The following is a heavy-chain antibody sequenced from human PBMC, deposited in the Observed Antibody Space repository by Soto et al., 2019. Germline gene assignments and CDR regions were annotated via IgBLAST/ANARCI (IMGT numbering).Heavy chain of an antibody. CDR2: IKQDGSEK. CDR3: ASATVRGVIFDY. V-gene: IGHV3-7*01. Sequence: EVQQVESGGGLVQPGGSLRLSCAASGFTFSSYWRSWVRQAPGKGLEWVANIKQDGSEKYYVDSVKGRFTISRDNAKNSLYLQRNSLRAEDTAVYYCASATVRGVIFDYWGQGTLVTVSS. D-gene: IGHD3-10*01. CDR1: GFTFSSYW. J-gene: IGHJ4*02.